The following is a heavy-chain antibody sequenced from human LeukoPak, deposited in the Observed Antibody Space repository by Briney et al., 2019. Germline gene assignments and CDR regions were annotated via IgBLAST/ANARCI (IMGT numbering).Heavy chain of an antibody. CDR2: IYWTGTT. V-gene: IGHV4-39*07. J-gene: IGHJ4*02. CDR3: ARVGSYYYDSSGYPVDY. CDR1: GGTISSGGYY. Sequence: SETLSLTCIVSGGTISSGGYYWAWIRQPPGTALEWIGSIYWTGTTYYNSSLQSRVTISVDKSKNQFSLKLSSVTAADTAVYYCARVGSYYYDSSGYPVDYWGQGTLVTVSS. D-gene: IGHD3-22*01.